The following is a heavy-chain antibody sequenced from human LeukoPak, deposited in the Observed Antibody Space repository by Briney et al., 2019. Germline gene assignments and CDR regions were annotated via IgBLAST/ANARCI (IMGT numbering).Heavy chain of an antibody. CDR2: FDPEDGET. V-gene: IGHV1-24*01. Sequence: GASVKVSCQVSGYTLTELSMHWVRQAPGKGLEWMGGFDPEDGETIYAQKFQGRVTMTEDTSTDTAYMELSSLRSEDTAVYYCATDLGSCYDFDYWGQGTLVTVSS. CDR1: GYTLTELS. CDR3: ATDLGSCYDFDY. J-gene: IGHJ4*02. D-gene: IGHD1-26*01.